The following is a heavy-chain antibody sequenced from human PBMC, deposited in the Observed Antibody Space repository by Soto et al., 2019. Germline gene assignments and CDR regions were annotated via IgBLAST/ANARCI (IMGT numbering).Heavy chain of an antibody. CDR2: IRSKAYGGTT. CDR3: TRDLESPYYYDSSASPDEYFQH. D-gene: IGHD3-22*01. Sequence: GGSLRLSCTASGFTFGDYAMSWFRQAPGKGLEWVGFIRSKAYGGTTEYAASVKGRFTISRDDSKSIAYLQMNSLKTEDTAVYYCTRDLESPYYYDSSASPDEYFQHWGQGTLVTVSS. V-gene: IGHV3-49*03. CDR1: GFTFGDYA. J-gene: IGHJ1*01.